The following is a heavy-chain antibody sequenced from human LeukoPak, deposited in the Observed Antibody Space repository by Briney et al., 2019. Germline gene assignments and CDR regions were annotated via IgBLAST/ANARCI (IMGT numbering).Heavy chain of an antibody. CDR1: GFTVSSNY. J-gene: IGHJ4*02. V-gene: IGHV3-53*01. CDR3: ARDLDYGGRSNFDH. CDR2: IYSGGST. D-gene: IGHD4-23*01. Sequence: PGGSLRLSCAASGFTVSSNYMSWVRQAPGKGLEWVSLIYSGGSTYYADSVKGRFTISRDNAKNTLYLQMNSLRAEDTAVYYCARDLDYGGRSNFDHWGQGTLVTVSS.